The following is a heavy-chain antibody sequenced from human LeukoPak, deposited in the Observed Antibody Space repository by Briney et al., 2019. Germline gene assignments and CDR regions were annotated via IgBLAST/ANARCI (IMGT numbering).Heavy chain of an antibody. J-gene: IGHJ3*02. CDR3: ARYPVGAGLPDAFDI. V-gene: IGHV3-21*01. Sequence: SGGSLRLSCAASGFTFSSYSMNWVRQAPGKGLEWVSSISSSSSYIYYADSVKGRFTISRGNAKNSLYLQMNSLRAEDTAVYYCARYPVGAGLPDAFDIWGRGTMVTVSS. D-gene: IGHD1-26*01. CDR2: ISSSSSYI. CDR1: GFTFSSYS.